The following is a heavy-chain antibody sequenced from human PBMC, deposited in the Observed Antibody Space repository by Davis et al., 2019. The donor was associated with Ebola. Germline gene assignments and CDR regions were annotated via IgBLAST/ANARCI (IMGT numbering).Heavy chain of an antibody. J-gene: IGHJ4*02. V-gene: IGHV3-9*01. CDR1: GFSFEDYA. CDR3: VKDSLTYCSGGSCYHFAS. D-gene: IGHD2-15*01. CDR2: ISWNSNYK. Sequence: SLKISCAASGFSFEDYAMHWSRQAPGKGLEWVSGISWNSNYKHYADSVKGRFTISRDNANNLLFLQMNSLRAEDTALYFCVKDSLTYCSGGSCYHFASWGQGTQVTVSS.